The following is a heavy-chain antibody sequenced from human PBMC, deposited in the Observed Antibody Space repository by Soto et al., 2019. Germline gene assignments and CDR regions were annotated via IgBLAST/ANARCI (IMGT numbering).Heavy chain of an antibody. CDR1: VFTFSDYY. D-gene: IGHD1-1*01. CDR2: ISSSGSTI. CDR3: ARGTETRWIYRYFDL. J-gene: IGHJ2*01. V-gene: IGHV3-11*01. Sequence: GGSLRLSCAASVFTFSDYYMSWIRQAPGKGLEWVSYISSSGSTIYYADSVKGRFTISRDNAKNSLYLQMNSLRAEDTAVYYCARGTETRWIYRYFDLWGRGTLVTVSS.